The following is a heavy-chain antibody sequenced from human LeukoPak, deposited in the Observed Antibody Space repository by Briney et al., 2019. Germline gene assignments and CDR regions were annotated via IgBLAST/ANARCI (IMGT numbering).Heavy chain of an antibody. Sequence: TSETLSLTCTVSGDSVTNDFFWGWVRQPPEKELEWIGSFCLGRDTYYRPSLKSRATISVDTSKNQFSLNMNSVTAADTAVYYCARWASISREPGGFFDHWGQGTLVTVSS. J-gene: IGHJ4*02. CDR2: FCLGRDT. V-gene: IGHV4-38-2*02. D-gene: IGHD1-14*01. CDR3: ARWASISREPGGFFDH. CDR1: GDSVTNDFF.